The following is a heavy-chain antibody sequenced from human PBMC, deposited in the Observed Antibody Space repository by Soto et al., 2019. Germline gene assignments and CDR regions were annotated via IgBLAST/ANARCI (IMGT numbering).Heavy chain of an antibody. J-gene: IGHJ4*02. CDR3: ARVSPCSSSLYYFDY. CDR1: GGSISSYY. Sequence: QVQLQESGPGLVKPSETLSLTCTVSGGSISSYYWSWIRQPPGKGLEWIGYIYYSGSTNYNPSLKSRVTISVDTSKNQFSLKLSSVTAADTAVYYCARVSPCSSSLYYFDYWGQGTLVTVSS. V-gene: IGHV4-59*01. D-gene: IGHD6-13*01. CDR2: IYYSGST.